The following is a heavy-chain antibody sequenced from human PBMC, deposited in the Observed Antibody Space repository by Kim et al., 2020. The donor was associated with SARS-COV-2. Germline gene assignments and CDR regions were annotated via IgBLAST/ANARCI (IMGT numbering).Heavy chain of an antibody. D-gene: IGHD4-17*01. J-gene: IGHJ3*02. CDR2: IIPIFGTA. V-gene: IGHV1-69*13. CDR1: GGTFSSYA. CDR3: ASNPPTVVTPRDAFDI. Sequence: SVKVSCKASGGTFSSYAISWVRQAPGQGLEWMGGIIPIFGTANYAQKFQGRVTITADESTSTAYMELSSLRSEDTAVYYCASNPPTVVTPRDAFDIWGQGTMVTVSS.